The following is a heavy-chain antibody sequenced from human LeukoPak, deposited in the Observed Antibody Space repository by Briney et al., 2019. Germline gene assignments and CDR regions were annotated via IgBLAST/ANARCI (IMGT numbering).Heavy chain of an antibody. CDR3: ARARRGGDYDSYFDY. Sequence: ASVKVSCKASGYTFTSYYMHWVRQAPGQGLEWMGRIIPILGIANYAQNLQGRVTLTTDTSTSTAYMDLGSLRSDDTAVYYCARARRGGDYDSYFDYWGQGTLVTVSS. J-gene: IGHJ4*02. D-gene: IGHD4-17*01. CDR1: GYTFTSYY. V-gene: IGHV1-18*04. CDR2: IIPILGIA.